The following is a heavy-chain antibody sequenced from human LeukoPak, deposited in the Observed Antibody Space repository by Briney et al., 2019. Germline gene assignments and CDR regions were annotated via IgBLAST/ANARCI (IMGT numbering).Heavy chain of an antibody. V-gene: IGHV1-2*06. CDR3: ARVAVVTPRGFDY. CDR1: GYTFTSYY. J-gene: IGHJ4*02. CDR2: INPTGGST. D-gene: IGHD4-23*01. Sequence: VASVKVSCKASGYTFTSYYMHWVRQAPGQGLEWMGLINPTGGSTGYAQKFQGRVTMTRDTSISTAYMELSRLRSDDTAVYYCARVAVVTPRGFDYWGQGTLVTVSS.